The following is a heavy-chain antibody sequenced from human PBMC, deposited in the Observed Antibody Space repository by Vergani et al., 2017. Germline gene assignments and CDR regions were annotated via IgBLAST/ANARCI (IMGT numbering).Heavy chain of an antibody. Sequence: QVQLQESGPGLVKPPGTLSLTCAVSGGSISSSNWWSWVRQPPGKGLEWIGYIYYSGSTYYNPSLKSRVTISVDTSKNQFSLKLSSVTAADTAVYYWARDRRKYYYYMDVWGKGTTVTVSS. CDR3: ARDRRKYYYYMDV. CDR1: GGSISSSNW. V-gene: IGHV4-4*03. CDR2: IYYSGST. J-gene: IGHJ6*03.